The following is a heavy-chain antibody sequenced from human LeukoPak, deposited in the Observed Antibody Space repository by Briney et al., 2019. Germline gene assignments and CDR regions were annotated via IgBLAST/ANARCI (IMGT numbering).Heavy chain of an antibody. V-gene: IGHV1-69*05. Sequence: SVKVSCKASGGTFSSYAISWVRQARGQGLEWMGGIIPIFGTANYAQKFQSRVTITTDESTSTAYMELSSLRSEDTAVYYCARGSLGYCSSTSCYNVGDYWGQGTLVTVSS. CDR3: ARGSLGYCSSTSCYNVGDY. CDR1: GGTFSSYA. D-gene: IGHD2-2*02. CDR2: IIPIFGTA. J-gene: IGHJ4*02.